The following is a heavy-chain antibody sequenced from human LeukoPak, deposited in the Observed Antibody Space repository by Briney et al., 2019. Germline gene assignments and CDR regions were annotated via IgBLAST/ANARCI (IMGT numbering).Heavy chain of an antibody. V-gene: IGHV4-39*07. CDR2: IYYSGST. CDR3: ARARGYSGYDGGFFDY. CDR1: GGSISSSSYY. Sequence: SETLSLTCTVSGGSISSSSYYWGWIRQPPGKGLEWIGSIYYSGSTYYNPSLKSRVTISVDTSKNQFSLKLSSVTAADTAVYYCARARGYSGYDGGFFDYWGQGTLVTVSS. D-gene: IGHD5-12*01. J-gene: IGHJ4*02.